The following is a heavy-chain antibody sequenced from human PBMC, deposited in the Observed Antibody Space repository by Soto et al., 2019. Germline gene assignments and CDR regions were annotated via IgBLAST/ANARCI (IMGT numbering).Heavy chain of an antibody. J-gene: IGHJ4*02. CDR3: TRPRGYSYGTPGY. CDR1: GFTFGDYA. D-gene: IGHD5-18*01. V-gene: IGHV3-49*03. Sequence: TGGSLRLSCTASGFTFGDYAMSWFRQAPGKGLEWVGFIRSKAYGGTTEYAASVKGRFTISRHDSKSIAYLQMNSLKTEDTAVYYGTRPRGYSYGTPGYWGQGTLVTVSS. CDR2: IRSKAYGGTT.